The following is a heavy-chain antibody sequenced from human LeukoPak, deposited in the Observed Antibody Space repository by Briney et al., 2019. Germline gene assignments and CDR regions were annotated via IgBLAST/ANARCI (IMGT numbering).Heavy chain of an antibody. Sequence: SETLSLTCAVYGGSFSGYYWGWIRQPPGKGLDWIASIHYSGTTYYNPSLKSRVTISVDTSKNHLSLKLSSVTAADTAVYYCARGPTYQPIDSWGQGTLVTVSS. D-gene: IGHD2-2*01. CDR1: GGSFSGYY. V-gene: IGHV4-34*01. CDR2: IHYSGTT. J-gene: IGHJ4*02. CDR3: ARGPTYQPIDS.